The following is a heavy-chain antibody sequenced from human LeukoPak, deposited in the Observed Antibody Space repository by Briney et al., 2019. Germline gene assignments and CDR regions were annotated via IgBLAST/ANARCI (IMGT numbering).Heavy chain of an antibody. V-gene: IGHV3-11*03. CDR2: ISTTSDYT. D-gene: IGHD3-10*01. CDR1: GFTFSDFY. J-gene: IGHJ4*02. CDR3: AKPYYGSGSYYGFNYYAFDY. Sequence: GGSLRLSCAASGFTFSDFYMNWIRQAPGKGLEWVSYISTTSDYTNYADSVKGRFTISRDNSKNTLYLQMNSLRAEDTAVYYCAKPYYGSGSYYGFNYYAFDYWGQGTLVTVSS.